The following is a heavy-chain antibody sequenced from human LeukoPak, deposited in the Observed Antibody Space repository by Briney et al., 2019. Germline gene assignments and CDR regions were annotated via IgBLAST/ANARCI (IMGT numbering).Heavy chain of an antibody. J-gene: IGHJ5*02. CDR2: ISSSSSYI. D-gene: IGHD3-3*01. Sequence: PGGSLRLSCAASGFTFSNYKMNWVRQAPGKGLEWVSSISSSSSYINYADSVKGRFTISRDNAKNSLNLQMNSLRAEDTAVYYCARDGEPYYIFLLGYPTWSDPGGGEPLVPVPS. V-gene: IGHV3-21*01. CDR1: GFTFSNYK. CDR3: ARDGEPYYIFLLGYPTWSDP.